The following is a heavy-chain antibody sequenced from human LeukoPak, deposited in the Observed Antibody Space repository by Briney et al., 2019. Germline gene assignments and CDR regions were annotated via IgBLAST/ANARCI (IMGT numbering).Heavy chain of an antibody. D-gene: IGHD6-6*01. V-gene: IGHV1-2*02. CDR1: GYTFTGYY. Sequence: ASVKVSRKASGYTFTGYYMHWVRQAPGQGLEWMGWINPNSGGTNYAQKFQGRVTMTRDTSISTAYMELSRLRSDDTAVYYCATEGYSSSSGNDYWGQGTLVTVSS. CDR2: INPNSGGT. J-gene: IGHJ4*02. CDR3: ATEGYSSSSGNDY.